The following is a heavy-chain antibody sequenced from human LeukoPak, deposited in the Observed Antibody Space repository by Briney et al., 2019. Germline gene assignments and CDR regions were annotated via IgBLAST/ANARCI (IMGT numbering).Heavy chain of an antibody. J-gene: IGHJ5*02. CDR2: IYYSGST. CDR3: ARDPGSSSSSTWFDP. Sequence: PSETLSLTCTVSGGSISSSSYYWGWIRQPPGKGGEWIGSIYYSGSTYYNPSLKSRVTISVDTSKNQFSLKLSSVTAADTAVYYCARDPGSSSSSTWFDPWGQGTLVTVSS. CDR1: GGSISSSSYY. D-gene: IGHD6-6*01. V-gene: IGHV4-39*07.